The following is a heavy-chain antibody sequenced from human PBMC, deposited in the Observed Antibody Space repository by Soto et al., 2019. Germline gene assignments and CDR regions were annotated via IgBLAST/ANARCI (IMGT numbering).Heavy chain of an antibody. D-gene: IGHD2-2*01. V-gene: IGHV1-69*05. CDR3: AAASSTSGGYYGMDI. J-gene: IGHJ6*02. CDR2: IIPIFGTA. CDR1: GGTFSSYA. Sequence: ASVKVSCKASGGTFSSYAISWVRQAPGQGLEWMGGIIPIFGTANYAQKFQERVTITRDMSTTTANMEMSSLRSEDTAVYYCAAASSTSGGYYGMDIWGQGTTVTVSS.